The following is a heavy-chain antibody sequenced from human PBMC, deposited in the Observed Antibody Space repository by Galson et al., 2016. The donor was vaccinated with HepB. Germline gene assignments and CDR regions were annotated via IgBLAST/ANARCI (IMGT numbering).Heavy chain of an antibody. J-gene: IGHJ6*02. Sequence: SVKVSCKASGDTFSSYAISWVRQAPGQVLEWMGGIIPIFGTTNYAQKFQGRVTITADESTNTAYMELSSLRSEDTAVYYCARDPGVAAAGHYNGLDVWGQGTTVTVSS. CDR1: GDTFSSYA. D-gene: IGHD6-13*01. V-gene: IGHV1-69*13. CDR3: ARDPGVAAAGHYNGLDV. CDR2: IIPIFGTT.